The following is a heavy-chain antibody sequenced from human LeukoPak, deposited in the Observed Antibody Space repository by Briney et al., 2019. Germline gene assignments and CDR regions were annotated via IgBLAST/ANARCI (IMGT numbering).Heavy chain of an antibody. D-gene: IGHD3-22*01. V-gene: IGHV4-59*01. CDR2: IYYSGST. Sequence: SETLSLTCTVSGGSISIYYWSWIRQPPGKGLEWIGYIYYSGSTNYNPSLKSRVTISVDTSKNQFSLKLSSVTAADTAVYYCARGRLSDYYDRSGFPAGTWGQGTLVTVSS. CDR1: GGSISIYY. J-gene: IGHJ5*02. CDR3: ARGRLSDYYDRSGFPAGT.